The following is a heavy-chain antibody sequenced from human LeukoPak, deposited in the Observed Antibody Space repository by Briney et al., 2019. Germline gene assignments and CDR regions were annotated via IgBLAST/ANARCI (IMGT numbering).Heavy chain of an antibody. CDR2: ISGSGGST. J-gene: IGHJ4*02. CDR3: ARDLQSSGSGSGYLN. CDR1: GFTFSNYG. Sequence: GGTLRLSCAASGFTFSNYGMSWVRQAPGKGLEWVSVISGSGGSTYYADSVKGRFTISRDNAKNSLYLQMNSLRAEDTAVYYCARDLQSSGSGSGYLNWGQGTLVTVSS. D-gene: IGHD3-10*01. V-gene: IGHV3-23*01.